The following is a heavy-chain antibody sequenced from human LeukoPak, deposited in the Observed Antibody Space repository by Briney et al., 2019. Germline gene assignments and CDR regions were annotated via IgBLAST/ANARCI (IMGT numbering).Heavy chain of an antibody. V-gene: IGHV1-69*04. J-gene: IGHJ4*02. CDR1: GGTFSSYA. CDR2: IIPILGIA. CDR3: ARSSIAVAGSPGDY. D-gene: IGHD6-19*01. Sequence: SVKVSCKASGGTFSSYAISWVRQAPGQGLEWMGRIIPILGIANYAQKFQGRVTITADKSSSTAYMELSSLRSEDTAVYYCARSSIAVAGSPGDYWGQGTLVTVSS.